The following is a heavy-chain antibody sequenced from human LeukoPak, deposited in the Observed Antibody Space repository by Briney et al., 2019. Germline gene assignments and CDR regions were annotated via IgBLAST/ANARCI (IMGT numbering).Heavy chain of an antibody. Sequence: GGSLRLSCAASGFTFSSYGLSWVRQAPGKGLEWVSAISGSGGSTYYADSVKGRFTISRDNSKNTLYLQMNSLRAEDTAVYYWSKRGGNTMVGGVIRAYLSFGYWGQGTLVTESS. CDR2: ISGSGGST. D-gene: IGHD3-10*01. CDR3: SKRGGNTMVGGVIRAYLSFGY. V-gene: IGHV3-23*01. CDR1: GFTFSSYG. J-gene: IGHJ4*02.